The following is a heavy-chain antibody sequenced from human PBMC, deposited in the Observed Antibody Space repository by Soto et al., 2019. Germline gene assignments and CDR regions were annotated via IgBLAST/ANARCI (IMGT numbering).Heavy chain of an antibody. V-gene: IGHV1-18*01. CDR1: GYSFTTYG. Sequence: QVQLVQSGGEVKKPGASVKVSCKTSGYSFTTYGISWVRQAPGQGLEWMGWISAYNGNTNYEKKLQDRVTMTTDTSTSTAYMELRSLRSDDTAVYYCAREGPAPYYYCGMDVWGQGSTVTVSS. CDR3: AREGPAPYYYCGMDV. CDR2: ISAYNGNT. J-gene: IGHJ6*02.